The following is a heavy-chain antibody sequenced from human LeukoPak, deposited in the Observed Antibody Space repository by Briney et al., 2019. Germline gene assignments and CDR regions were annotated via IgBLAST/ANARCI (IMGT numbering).Heavy chain of an antibody. D-gene: IGHD6-13*01. CDR1: GYSFTTYW. Sequence: GESLKTSCKGSGYSFTTYWIGWVRQMPGRGLGWMGIIYPGDSDTRYSPSFQGQVTISADKSISTAYLQWSSLKASDTAMYYCARHGLRDSSWESFDYWGQGTLVTVSS. CDR3: ARHGLRDSSWESFDY. V-gene: IGHV5-51*01. J-gene: IGHJ4*02. CDR2: IYPGDSDT.